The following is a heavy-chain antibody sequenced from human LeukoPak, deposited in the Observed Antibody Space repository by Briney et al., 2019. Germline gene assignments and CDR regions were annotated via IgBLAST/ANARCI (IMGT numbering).Heavy chain of an antibody. J-gene: IGHJ4*02. CDR2: VSSSRTI. V-gene: IGHV3-48*04. D-gene: IGHD4-23*01. CDR1: GFTFNTYS. CDR3: ARDLGLYDYGGNIDF. Sequence: GGSLRLSCTASGFTFNTYSMNWVRQAPGKGLEWVSYVSSSRTIYYADSVKGRFTISRDNAKNSLYLQMNSLRAEDTAVYYCARDLGLYDYGGNIDFWGQGILVTVSS.